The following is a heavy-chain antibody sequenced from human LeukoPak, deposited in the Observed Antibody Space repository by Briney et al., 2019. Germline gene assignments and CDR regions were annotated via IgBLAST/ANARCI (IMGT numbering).Heavy chain of an antibody. Sequence: SETLSLTCTVSGGSISSYYWGWIRQPPGKGLEWIGYIYYSGSTNYNPSLKSRVTISVDTSKNQFSLKLSSVTAADTAVYYCARSYYYDSSGVDYWGQGTLVTVSS. CDR2: IYYSGST. J-gene: IGHJ4*02. CDR3: ARSYYYDSSGVDY. D-gene: IGHD3-22*01. V-gene: IGHV4-59*01. CDR1: GGSISSYY.